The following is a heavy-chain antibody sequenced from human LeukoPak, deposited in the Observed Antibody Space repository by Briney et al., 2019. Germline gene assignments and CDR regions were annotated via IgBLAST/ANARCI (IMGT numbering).Heavy chain of an antibody. CDR1: GFTFSGSA. D-gene: IGHD3-3*01. V-gene: IGHV3-48*01. CDR2: ISSSSSTI. Sequence: PGGSLRLSCAASGFTFSGSAMHWVRQASGKGLEWVSYISSSSSTIYYADSVKGRFTISRDNAKNSLSLQMNSLRAEDTAVYYCAGGPDYDFWSGWGYYYYYYMDVWGKGTTVTVSS. CDR3: AGGPDYDFWSGWGYYYYYYMDV. J-gene: IGHJ6*03.